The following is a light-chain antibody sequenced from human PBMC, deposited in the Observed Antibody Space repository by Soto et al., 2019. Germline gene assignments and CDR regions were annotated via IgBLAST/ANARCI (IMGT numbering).Light chain of an antibody. J-gene: IGLJ3*02. V-gene: IGLV2-14*01. CDR3: SSYTSSNTWV. Sequence: QSALTQPASVSGSPGQSITISCTGTSSDVGDYNYVSWYQQHPGKAPKLMIYEVTNRPSGVSNRFSGSKSGNTASLTISGLQAEDEADYYCSSYTSSNTWVFGGGTKLTAL. CDR1: SSDVGDYNY. CDR2: EVT.